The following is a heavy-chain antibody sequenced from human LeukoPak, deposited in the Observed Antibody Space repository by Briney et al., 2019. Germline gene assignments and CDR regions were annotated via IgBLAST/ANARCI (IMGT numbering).Heavy chain of an antibody. J-gene: IGHJ4*02. V-gene: IGHV3-74*01. D-gene: IGHD3-10*01. Sequence: GGSLRLSCAASGFTFRTYWMHWVRQAPGKGLIWVSRISGDGRSTSYADSVKGRFTISRDNAKNTLYLQMHSLRAEDTAVYYCAAFYYGPAYWGQGTLVTVSS. CDR1: GFTFRTYW. CDR3: AAFYYGPAY. CDR2: ISGDGRST.